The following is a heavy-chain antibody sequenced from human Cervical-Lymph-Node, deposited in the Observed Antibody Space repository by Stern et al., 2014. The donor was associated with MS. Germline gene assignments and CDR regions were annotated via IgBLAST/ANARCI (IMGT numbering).Heavy chain of an antibody. V-gene: IGHV3-53*01. CDR3: ARDYYDSRGYSH. J-gene: IGHJ4*02. D-gene: IGHD3-22*01. CDR1: GYSVSTNY. Sequence: EVQLVESGGGLIQPGGSLRLYCAVSGYSVSTNYMSWIRQAPGKGLEWVAVIYSGGSTYHADSVRGRFTISRDNARNTLSLQMDSLRAEDTAVYYCARDYYDSRGYSHWGQGTLVTVSS. CDR2: IYSGGST.